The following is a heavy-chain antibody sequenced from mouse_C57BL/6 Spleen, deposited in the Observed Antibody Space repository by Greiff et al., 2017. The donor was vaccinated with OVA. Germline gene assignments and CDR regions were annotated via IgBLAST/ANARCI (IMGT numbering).Heavy chain of an antibody. Sequence: EVQLQQSGPELVKPGASVKISCKASGYTFTDYYINWVKQSHGKSLEWIGDINPNNGGTSYNQKFKGKATLTVDKSSSTAYMELRSLTSEDSAVYYCARNFDYWGQGTTLTVSS. CDR2: INPNNGGT. V-gene: IGHV1-26*01. CDR1: GYTFTDYY. CDR3: ARNFDY. J-gene: IGHJ2*01.